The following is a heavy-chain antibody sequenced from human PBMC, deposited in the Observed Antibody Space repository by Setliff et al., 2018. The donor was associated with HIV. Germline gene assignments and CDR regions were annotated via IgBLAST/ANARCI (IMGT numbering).Heavy chain of an antibody. CDR2: IIPIFGTA. V-gene: IGHV1-69*06. CDR3: AKDPHSEMITSVSDAFDI. CDR1: GYNLTSNG. D-gene: IGHD3-16*01. Sequence: SVKVSCKASGYNLTSNGISWVRQAPGQGLEWMGGIIPIFGTANYAQKFQGRVTITADKSTSTAYMELSSLRSDDTAVYYCAKDPHSEMITSVSDAFDIWGRGTMVTVSS. J-gene: IGHJ3*02.